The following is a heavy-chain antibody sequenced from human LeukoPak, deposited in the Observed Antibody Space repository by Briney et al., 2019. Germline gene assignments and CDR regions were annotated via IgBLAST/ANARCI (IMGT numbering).Heavy chain of an antibody. D-gene: IGHD6-13*01. Sequence: PGGSLRLSCAASGFIFSNYAMNWVRQAPGKGLEWVSGISGGGTTYFADSVKGRFTTSRDNSKNTLFLQMNGLRVEDTAVYYCAKKNTRAATGGGWFDPWGQGTLVTVSS. CDR3: AKKNTRAATGGGWFDP. CDR1: GFIFSNYA. CDR2: ISGGGTT. J-gene: IGHJ5*02. V-gene: IGHV3-23*01.